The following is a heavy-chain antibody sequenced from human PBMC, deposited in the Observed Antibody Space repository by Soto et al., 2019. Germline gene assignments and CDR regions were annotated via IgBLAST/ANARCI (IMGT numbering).Heavy chain of an antibody. Sequence: AKVTCQDSRFTFTNFSLSWVRQAPGQGLGWMGWISAYNGNTNYAQKFQGRVIMTTDTSASTAYMDVRSLRFGDTAVYYCARGGTGIGYWGQGTLGTGSS. CDR2: ISAYNGNT. D-gene: IGHD3-9*01. CDR1: RFTFTNFS. V-gene: IGHV1-18*04. J-gene: IGHJ4*02. CDR3: ARGGTGIGY.